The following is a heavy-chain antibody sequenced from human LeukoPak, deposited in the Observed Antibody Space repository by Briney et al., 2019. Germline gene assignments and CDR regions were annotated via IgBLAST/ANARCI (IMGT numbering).Heavy chain of an antibody. CDR3: ARDSDSSGGYFDY. CDR1: GGSISSSIYY. CDR2: IYYSGNT. V-gene: IGHV4-39*07. D-gene: IGHD3-22*01. Sequence: PSETLSLNCTVFGGSISSSIYYWGWIRQPPGKGLEWIGSIYYSGNTYYNPSLKSRVTISVDTSKNQFSLKLSSVTAADTAVYYCARDSDSSGGYFDYWGQGTLVTVSS. J-gene: IGHJ4*02.